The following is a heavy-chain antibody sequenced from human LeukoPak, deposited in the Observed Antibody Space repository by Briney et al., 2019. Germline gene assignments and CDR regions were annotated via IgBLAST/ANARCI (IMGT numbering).Heavy chain of an antibody. V-gene: IGHV1-69*04. CDR2: IIPTTGLA. Sequence: SVKVSCKASGGTFTNLAISWVRQAPGQGLEWMGRIIPTTGLANYAQKFQGRVTITADKSTSTAYMELSSLRSEDTAVYYCARHDLGGSSPFDYWGQGTLVTVSS. CDR1: GGTFTNLA. CDR3: ARHDLGGSSPFDY. J-gene: IGHJ4*02. D-gene: IGHD2-15*01.